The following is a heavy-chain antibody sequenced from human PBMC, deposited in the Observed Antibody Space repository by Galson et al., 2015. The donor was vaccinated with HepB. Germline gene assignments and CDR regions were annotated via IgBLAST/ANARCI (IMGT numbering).Heavy chain of an antibody. Sequence: SLRLSCAASGFTFSSYAMHWVRQAPGKGLEWVAVISYDGSNKYYADSVKGRFTISRDNSKNTLYLQMNSLRAEDTAVYYCAREPLLWFGELDYWGQGTLVTVSS. J-gene: IGHJ4*02. CDR3: AREPLLWFGELDY. D-gene: IGHD3-10*01. CDR1: GFTFSSYA. V-gene: IGHV3-30-3*01. CDR2: ISYDGSNK.